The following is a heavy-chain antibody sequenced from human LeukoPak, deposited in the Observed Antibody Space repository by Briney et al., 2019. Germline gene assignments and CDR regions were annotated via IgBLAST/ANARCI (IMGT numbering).Heavy chain of an antibody. J-gene: IGHJ6*03. V-gene: IGHV1-2*02. CDR1: GYTLTCYY. Sequence: ASVKVSYKASGYTLTCYYMHWVRQAPGQGLEWMGWINPNSGGTNYAQKFQGRVTMTRDTSISTAYMELSRLRSDDTAVYYCATSLYYYYYMDVWGKGTTVTVSS. CDR2: INPNSGGT. CDR3: ATSLYYYYYMDV.